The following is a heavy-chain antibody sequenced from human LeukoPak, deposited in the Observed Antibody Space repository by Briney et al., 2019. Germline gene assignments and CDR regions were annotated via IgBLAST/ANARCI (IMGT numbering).Heavy chain of an antibody. CDR2: ISGSTDTI. V-gene: IGHV3-48*02. CDR1: GFTFSTYS. J-gene: IGHJ6*02. CDR3: ARDPGSGMDV. Sequence: GGSLRLSCAASGFTFSTYSMNWVRQAPGKGLEWVSYISGSTDTIYYADSVKGRFTISRDNAKSSLYLQMHSLRDEDTSIYYCARDPGSGMDVWGQGTTVTVSS.